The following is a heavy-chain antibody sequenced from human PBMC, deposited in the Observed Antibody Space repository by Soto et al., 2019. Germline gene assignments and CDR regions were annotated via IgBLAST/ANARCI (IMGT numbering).Heavy chain of an antibody. CDR2: IYYSGST. CDR3: ARDRSARRSYYYYGMAV. CDR1: GGSISSGDYY. V-gene: IGHV4-30-4*01. D-gene: IGHD2-15*01. J-gene: IGHJ6*02. Sequence: NTSETLSLTCTVSGGSISSGDYYWSWIRQPPGKSLEWIGYIYYSGSTYYNPSLKSRVNISVDTSKNKFSLKLSSVTAADKAVYYCARDRSARRSYYYYGMAVWGQGT.